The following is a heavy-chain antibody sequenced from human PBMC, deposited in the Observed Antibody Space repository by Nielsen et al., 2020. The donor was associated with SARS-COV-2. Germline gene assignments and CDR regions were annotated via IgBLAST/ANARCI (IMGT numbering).Heavy chain of an antibody. CDR2: IDWDDDK. D-gene: IGHD3-22*01. J-gene: IGHJ4*02. CDR3: ARILYYYDSSGYYYSPFDY. Sequence: WIRQPPGKALEWLARIDWDDDKYYSTSLKTRLTIPKDTSKNQVVLTMTNMDPVDTATYYCARILYYYDSSGYYYSPFDYWGQGTLVTVSS. V-gene: IGHV2-70*11.